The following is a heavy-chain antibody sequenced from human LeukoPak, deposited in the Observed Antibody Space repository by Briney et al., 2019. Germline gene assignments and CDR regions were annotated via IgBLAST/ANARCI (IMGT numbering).Heavy chain of an antibody. CDR2: INYSGST. J-gene: IGHJ5*02. D-gene: IGHD6-19*01. CDR3: ARGLPGSGWYNWFDP. CDR1: GGSFSGYY. V-gene: IGHV4-34*01. Sequence: SETLSLTCAVYGGSFSGYYWSWIRQPPGKGLEWIGEINYSGSTNYNPSLKSRVTISVDTSKNQFSLKLSSVTAADTAVYYCARGLPGSGWYNWFDPWGQGTLVTVSS.